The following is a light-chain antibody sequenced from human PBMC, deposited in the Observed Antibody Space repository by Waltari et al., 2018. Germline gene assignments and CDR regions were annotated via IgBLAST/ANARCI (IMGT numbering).Light chain of an antibody. V-gene: IGLV1-44*01. J-gene: IGLJ2*01. Sequence: QSVLTQPPSASGTPGQRVTISCSGSSSNIGSNTVNWYQQLPGTAPKLLIHTNNKRPSGVPDRFSGSRSGTSGSLAISGLQSEDEADYYCAAWDESLKGPVFGGETKL. CDR1: SSNIGSNT. CDR3: AAWDESLKGPV. CDR2: TNN.